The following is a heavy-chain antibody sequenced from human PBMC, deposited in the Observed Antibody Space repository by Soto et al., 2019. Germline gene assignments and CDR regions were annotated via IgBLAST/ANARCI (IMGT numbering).Heavy chain of an antibody. V-gene: IGHV3-21*04. CDR3: ARAGRTTWELLDFDD. J-gene: IGHJ4*02. CDR1: VFRFGTIG. D-gene: IGHD1-26*01. Sequence: WGCLGTSCSAFVFRFGTIGMNWVRPAPGKGLEWVSLINDSSGNIIYYTDSVNGRFTISRDNAKSSLYLQMNSLRAEDTAVDYGARAGRTTWELLDFDDWGQGTLVPGSA. CDR2: INDSSGNI.